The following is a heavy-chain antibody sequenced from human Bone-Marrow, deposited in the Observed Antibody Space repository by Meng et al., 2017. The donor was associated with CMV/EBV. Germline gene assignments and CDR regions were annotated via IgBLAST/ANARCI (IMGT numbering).Heavy chain of an antibody. V-gene: IGHV3-73*01. J-gene: IGHJ6*02. CDR1: GFTFSGSA. Sequence: GGSLRLSCAASGFTFSGSAMHWVRQASGKGLEWVGRIRSKANSYATAYAATVKGRFTISRDDSKNTAYLQMNSLKTEDTAVYYCTRHLEPVVMDYYYGMDVWGQGTTVTVPS. CDR3: TRHLEPVVMDYYYGMDV. D-gene: IGHD3-22*01. CDR2: IRSKANSYAT.